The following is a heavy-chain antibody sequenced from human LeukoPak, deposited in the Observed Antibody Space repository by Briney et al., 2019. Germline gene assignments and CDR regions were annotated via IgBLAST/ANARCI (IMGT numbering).Heavy chain of an antibody. CDR2: IVVGIGNT. V-gene: IGHV1-58*01. D-gene: IGHD3-22*01. J-gene: IGHJ5*02. Sequence: SVKVSCKASGFTFTNSAVQWVRQARGQRLEWIGWIVVGIGNTNYAQKFQERVTITRDMSTRTAYMELSRLRSDDTAVYYCARDSSGFYYGYNWFDPWGQGTLVTVSS. CDR3: ARDSSGFYYGYNWFDP. CDR1: GFTFTNSA.